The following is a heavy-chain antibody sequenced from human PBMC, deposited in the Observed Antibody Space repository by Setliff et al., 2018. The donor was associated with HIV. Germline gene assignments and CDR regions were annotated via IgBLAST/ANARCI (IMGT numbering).Heavy chain of an antibody. V-gene: IGHV3-30*12. CDR1: GFTFSSYG. CDR2: ISFDGSKM. J-gene: IGHJ4*01. Sequence: PGGSLRLSCAASGFTFSSYGMHWVRQAPGQGLEWVSVISFDGSKMQYIDSAKGRFTTSRDNSKNTLYLQMNSLRPKDTAVYFCASARIPTGGTSTSLDYWGHGTLVTVSS. CDR3: ASARIPTGGTSTSLDY. D-gene: IGHD1-26*01.